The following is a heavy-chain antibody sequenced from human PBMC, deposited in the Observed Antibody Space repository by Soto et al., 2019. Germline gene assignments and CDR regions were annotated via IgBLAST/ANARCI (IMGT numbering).Heavy chain of an antibody. V-gene: IGHV4-4*07. CDR2: VSASGST. CDR3: ARGGSTHYYYGLDV. J-gene: IGHJ6*02. D-gene: IGHD1-1*01. CDR1: GGSISGFF. Sequence: SETLSLTCTVSGGSISGFFWTWVRQPPGMPLEGLGHVSASGSTAYNPSLRSRLSLSLDVSKNRFSLELTSVTAADTVTYFCARGGSTHYYYGLDVWGQGTTVTVSS.